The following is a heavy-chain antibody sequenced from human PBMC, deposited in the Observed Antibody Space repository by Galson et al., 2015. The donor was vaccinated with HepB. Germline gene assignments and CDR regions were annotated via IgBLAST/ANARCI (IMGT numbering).Heavy chain of an antibody. Sequence: SLRLSCAASGFTFDDYAMHWVRQAPGKGLEWVSGISWNSGSIGYADSVKGRFTISRDNAKNSLYLQMNSLRAEDTALYYCAKDIGYGDYSSGMDVWGQGTTVTVSS. D-gene: IGHD4-17*01. V-gene: IGHV3-9*01. CDR1: GFTFDDYA. CDR3: AKDIGYGDYSSGMDV. CDR2: ISWNSGSI. J-gene: IGHJ6*02.